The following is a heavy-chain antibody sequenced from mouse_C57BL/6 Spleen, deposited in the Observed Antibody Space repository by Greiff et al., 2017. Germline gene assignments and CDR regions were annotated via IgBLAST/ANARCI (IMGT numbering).Heavy chain of an antibody. Sequence: QVHVKQSGPGLVQPSQSLSITCTVSGFSLTSYGVHWVRQSPGKGLEWLGVIWSGGSTDYNAAFISRLSISKDNSKSQVFFKMNSLQADDTAIYYCAKYSNYSYWYFDVWGTGTTVTVSS. V-gene: IGHV2-2*01. CDR3: AKYSNYSYWYFDV. J-gene: IGHJ1*03. D-gene: IGHD2-5*01. CDR2: IWSGGST. CDR1: GFSLTSYG.